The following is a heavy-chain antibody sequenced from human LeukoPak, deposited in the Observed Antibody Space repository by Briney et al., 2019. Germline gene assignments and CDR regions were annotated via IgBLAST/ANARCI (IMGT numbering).Heavy chain of an antibody. V-gene: IGHV3-20*04. CDR3: ARDHYDFWSGYYWFDY. CDR2: INWNGGST. CDR1: GFTFDDYA. Sequence: PGGSLRLSCAASGFTFDDYAMSWVRQAPGKGLEWVSGINWNGGSTGYADSVKGRFTISRDNAKNSLYLQMNSLRAEDTAVYYCARDHYDFWSGYYWFDYWGQGTLVTVSS. J-gene: IGHJ4*02. D-gene: IGHD3-3*01.